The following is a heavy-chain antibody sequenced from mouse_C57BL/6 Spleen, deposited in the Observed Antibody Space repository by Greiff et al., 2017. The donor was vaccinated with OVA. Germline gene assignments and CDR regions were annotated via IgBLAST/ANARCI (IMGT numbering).Heavy chain of an antibody. CDR1: GYTFTSYW. V-gene: IGHV1-52*01. D-gene: IGHD1-1*01. Sequence: QVQLQQPGAELVRPGSSVKLSCKASGYTFTSYWMHWVKQRPIQGLEWIGNIDPSDSETHYNQKFKDKATLTVDKSSSTAYMQRSSLTSEDSAVYYCARSYYGSSYYFDDWGQGTTLTVAS. CDR3: ARSYYGSSYYFDD. CDR2: IDPSDSET. J-gene: IGHJ2*01.